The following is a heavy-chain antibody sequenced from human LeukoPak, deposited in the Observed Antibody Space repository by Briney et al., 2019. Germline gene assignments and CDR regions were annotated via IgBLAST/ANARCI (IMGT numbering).Heavy chain of an antibody. CDR2: INPNSGGT. D-gene: IGHD3-10*01. Sequence: GASVKVSCKASGYTFTGYYMHWVRQAPRQGLEWMGWINPNSGGTNYAQKFQGRVTMTRDTSISTAYMELSRLRSDDTAVYYCARSERTYGSGSYPLDYWGQGTLVTVSS. V-gene: IGHV1-2*02. J-gene: IGHJ4*02. CDR1: GYTFTGYY. CDR3: ARSERTYGSGSYPLDY.